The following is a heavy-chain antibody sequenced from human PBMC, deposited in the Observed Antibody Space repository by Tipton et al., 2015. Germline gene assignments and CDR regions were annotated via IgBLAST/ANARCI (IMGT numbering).Heavy chain of an antibody. CDR3: ARDVNGGYFDV. CDR2: INSDGSST. J-gene: IGHJ3*01. V-gene: IGHV3-74*01. Sequence: SLRLSCAASGFTFSSDWMHWVRQAPGKGLVWVSRINSDGSSTSYADSVKGRFTISRDNAKTTLYLQMSTLRAEDTAVYYCARDVNGGYFDVWGQGTTVTVSP. CDR1: GFTFSSDW. D-gene: IGHD7-27*01.